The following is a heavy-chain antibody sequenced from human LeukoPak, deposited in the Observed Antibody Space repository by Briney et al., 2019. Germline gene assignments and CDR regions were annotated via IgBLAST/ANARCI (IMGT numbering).Heavy chain of an antibody. CDR1: GDRVSSNSAA. J-gene: IGHJ4*02. CDR3: ARGRPHGNDY. CDR2: TYYRSKWKN. D-gene: IGHD4-23*01. V-gene: IGHV6-1*01. Sequence: SQTLSLTCAISGDRVSSNSAAWNWIRQSPSRGLEWLGRTYYRSKWKNDYAVFVKSRTTINPDTSKNQFTLQMNSVTPEDTAVYYCARGRPHGNDYWGQGTLVTVSS.